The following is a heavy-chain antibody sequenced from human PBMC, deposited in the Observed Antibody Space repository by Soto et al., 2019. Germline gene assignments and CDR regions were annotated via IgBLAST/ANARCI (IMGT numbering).Heavy chain of an antibody. D-gene: IGHD6-19*01. CDR1: GGTFSSYA. CDR2: IIPIFGTT. J-gene: IGHJ6*02. CDR3: ARALGSGWYGYYYGMDV. Sequence: SVKVSCKASGGTFSSYAISWVRQAPGQGLEWMGGIIPIFGTTNYAQKFQGRVTITADESTSTAYMELSSLRSEDTAVYYCARALGSGWYGYYYGMDVWGQGTTVTVSS. V-gene: IGHV1-69*13.